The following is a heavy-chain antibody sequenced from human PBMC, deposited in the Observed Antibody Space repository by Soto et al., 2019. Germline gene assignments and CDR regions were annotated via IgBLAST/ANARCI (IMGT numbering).Heavy chain of an antibody. V-gene: IGHV1-18*01. D-gene: IGHD1-20*01. J-gene: IGHJ3*02. Sequence: QVQLVQSGAEVKMPGASVKVSCKASGYTLINYGISWVRQAPGQGREWMGWISAYNGNLNYAQKIQGRVTMTTDASTTTAYMELRSLRSDDTAVYYCARDGISGAEPFEIWGQGTMVTVSS. CDR1: GYTLINYG. CDR3: ARDGISGAEPFEI. CDR2: ISAYNGNL.